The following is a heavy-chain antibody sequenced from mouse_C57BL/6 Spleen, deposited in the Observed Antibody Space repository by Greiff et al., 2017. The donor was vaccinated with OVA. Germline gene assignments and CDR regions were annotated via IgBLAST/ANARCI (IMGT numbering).Heavy chain of an antibody. Sequence: EVMLVESGAELVRPGASVKLSCTASGFNIKDDYMHWVKQRPEQGLEWIGWIDPENGDTEYASKFQGKATITADTSSNTAYLQLSSLTSEDTAVYYCTTDYGSIDYWGQGTTLTVSS. CDR3: TTDYGSIDY. J-gene: IGHJ2*01. CDR1: GFNIKDDY. D-gene: IGHD1-1*01. CDR2: IDPENGDT. V-gene: IGHV14-4*01.